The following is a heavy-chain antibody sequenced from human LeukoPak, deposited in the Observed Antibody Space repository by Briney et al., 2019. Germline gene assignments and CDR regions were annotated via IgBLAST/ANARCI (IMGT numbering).Heavy chain of an antibody. V-gene: IGHV1-2*02. CDR2: INHNSGDT. Sequence: GASVNVSCKSSTYTFTDNSIHWVRQAPGQGAQWMGCINHNSGDTHYARNFQDRVTLTRETSLSTAYMELTSLRSDETAMYYCARENSFGSGSYIFDSWGQGTLVTVSS. J-gene: IGHJ4*02. CDR1: TYTFTDNS. D-gene: IGHD3-10*01. CDR3: ARENSFGSGSYIFDS.